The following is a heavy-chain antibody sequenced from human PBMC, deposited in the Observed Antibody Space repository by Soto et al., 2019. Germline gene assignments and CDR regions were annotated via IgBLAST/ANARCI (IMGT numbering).Heavy chain of an antibody. J-gene: IGHJ4*02. CDR2: ISGSGGST. CDR1: GFTFSISA. D-gene: IGHD4-17*01. CDR3: AKTWAYGDHYGKPSFDS. Sequence: EVQLLESGGGLEQPGGSLRLSCAASGFTFSISAMSWVRQAPGKGLEWVSTISGSGGSTFYADSVKGRFIISRDNSQNTLYLQMNSLRAEDTAVYYCAKTWAYGDHYGKPSFDSWGQGTLVTVSS. V-gene: IGHV3-23*01.